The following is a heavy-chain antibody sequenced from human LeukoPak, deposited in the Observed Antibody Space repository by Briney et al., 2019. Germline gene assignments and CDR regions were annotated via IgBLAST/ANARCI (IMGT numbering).Heavy chain of an antibody. CDR1: GGTFSSYT. J-gene: IGHJ6*03. Sequence: SVKVSCKASGGTFSSYTISWVREAPGQGPEWMGGIIPIFGTANYAQKFQGRVTITADESTSTAYMELSSLRSEDTAVYYCARVDSNYYMDVWGKGTTVTVSS. CDR2: IIPIFGTA. V-gene: IGHV1-69*01. D-gene: IGHD4-11*01. CDR3: ARVDSNYYMDV.